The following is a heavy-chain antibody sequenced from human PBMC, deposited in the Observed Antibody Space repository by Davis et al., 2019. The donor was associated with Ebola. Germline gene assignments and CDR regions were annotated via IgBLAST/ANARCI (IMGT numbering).Heavy chain of an antibody. CDR2: IRYDGTTT. CDR1: GFTFRNYA. D-gene: IGHD4-17*01. J-gene: IGHJ4*02. Sequence: GESLKISCAASGFTFRNYAMHWVRQAPGKGLVWVSRIRYDGTTTNYAEFAKGRFTISRDDAKSTVYLQMNSLRAEDTATYYCARDMGDTNGDFLDYWGQGTLVTVSS. V-gene: IGHV3-74*01. CDR3: ARDMGDTNGDFLDY.